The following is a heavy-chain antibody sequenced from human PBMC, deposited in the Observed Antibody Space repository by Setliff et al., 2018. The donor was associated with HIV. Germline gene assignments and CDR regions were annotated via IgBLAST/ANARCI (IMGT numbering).Heavy chain of an antibody. D-gene: IGHD5-12*01. CDR2: IIPILDTV. J-gene: IGHJ5*02. V-gene: IGHV1-69*13. Sequence: SVKVSCKASGGTFSRYAISWVRQAPGQGLEWMGGIIPILDTVKYAQSFQGRITITADESTSTVYMEMRSLRSDDTAMYCCARDGYNYGNWFDPWGQGTLVTVS. CDR3: ARDGYNYGNWFDP. CDR1: GGTFSRYA.